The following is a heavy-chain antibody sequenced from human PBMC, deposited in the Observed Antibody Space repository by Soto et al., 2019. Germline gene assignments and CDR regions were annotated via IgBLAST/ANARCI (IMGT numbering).Heavy chain of an antibody. J-gene: IGHJ3*02. D-gene: IGHD2-15*01. CDR1: GGTFSSYA. CDR3: ARAGCSGGSCYLRSGDAFDI. CDR2: IIPIFGTA. V-gene: IGHV1-69*13. Sequence: GASVKVSCKASGGTFSSYAISWVRQAPGQGLEWMGGIIPIFGTANYAQKFQGRVTITADESTSTAYMELSSLRSEDTAVYYCARAGCSGGSCYLRSGDAFDIWGQGTTVTVSS.